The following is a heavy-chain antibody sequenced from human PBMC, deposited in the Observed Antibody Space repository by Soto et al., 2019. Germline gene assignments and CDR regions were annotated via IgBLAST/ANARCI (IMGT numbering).Heavy chain of an antibody. D-gene: IGHD5-12*01. Sequence: GGSLRLSCAASGFTFSSYWMHWVRQAPGKGLVWVSRINSDGSIINYADSVKGRFTISRDNAKNTLYLEMNSLRSEDTALYYCAKDHDEDFGYDLDYFNYWGRGT. V-gene: IGHV3-74*01. CDR2: INSDGSII. CDR3: AKDHDEDFGYDLDYFNY. J-gene: IGHJ4*02. CDR1: GFTFSSYW.